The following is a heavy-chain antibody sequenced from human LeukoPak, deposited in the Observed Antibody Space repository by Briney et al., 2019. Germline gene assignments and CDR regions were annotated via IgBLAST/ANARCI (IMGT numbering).Heavy chain of an antibody. CDR2: ISSSGSTI. J-gene: IGHJ4*02. Sequence: GGSLRLSCAASGFTFSSYEMNWVRQAPGKGLEWVSYISSSGSTIYYADSVKGRFTISRDNAKNSLYLQMNSLRAEDTAVYYCARYSTVTRFDYWGQGTLVTVS. CDR1: GFTFSSYE. V-gene: IGHV3-48*03. D-gene: IGHD4-17*01. CDR3: ARYSTVTRFDY.